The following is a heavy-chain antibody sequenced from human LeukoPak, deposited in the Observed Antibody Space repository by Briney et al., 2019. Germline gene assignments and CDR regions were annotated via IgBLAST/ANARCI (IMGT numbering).Heavy chain of an antibody. CDR3: AKVDLPDCSGGSCYIHYGMDV. Sequence: PGRSLRLSCAASGFTFSSYGMHWVREAPGKGLEWVAVISYDGSNKYYADSVKGRFTISRDNSKNTLYLQMNSLRAEDTAVYYCAKVDLPDCSGGSCYIHYGMDVWGKGTTVTVSS. V-gene: IGHV3-30*18. D-gene: IGHD2-15*01. J-gene: IGHJ6*04. CDR1: GFTFSSYG. CDR2: ISYDGSNK.